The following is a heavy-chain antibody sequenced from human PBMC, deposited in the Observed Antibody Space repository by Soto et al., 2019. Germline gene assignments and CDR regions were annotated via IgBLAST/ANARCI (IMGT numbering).Heavy chain of an antibody. V-gene: IGHV3-23*01. Sequence: GGSLRLSCAASGFTFSSYAMSWVRQAPGKGLEWVSAISGSGGSTYYADSVKGRFTISRDNSKNTLYLQMNSLRAEDTAVYYCAKDRFLGYCSSTSCYQFMDYMDVWGKGTTVTVSS. CDR3: AKDRFLGYCSSTSCYQFMDYMDV. CDR2: ISGSGGST. J-gene: IGHJ6*03. CDR1: GFTFSSYA. D-gene: IGHD2-2*01.